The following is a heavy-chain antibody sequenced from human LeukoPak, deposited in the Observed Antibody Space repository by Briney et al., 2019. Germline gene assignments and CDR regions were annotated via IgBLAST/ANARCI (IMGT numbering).Heavy chain of an antibody. Sequence: GGSLRLSCAASGFTLSSYGMHSVRQAPGKGLEWVAFMRHDGSNKYYADSVRGRFTISRDNSKNTLYLQMNSLRAEDTAVYYCAKDDPYNWYYTDVWGEGTTITVSS. V-gene: IGHV3-30*02. D-gene: IGHD1-20*01. CDR1: GFTLSSYG. CDR3: AKDDPYNWYYTDV. CDR2: MRHDGSNK. J-gene: IGHJ6*03.